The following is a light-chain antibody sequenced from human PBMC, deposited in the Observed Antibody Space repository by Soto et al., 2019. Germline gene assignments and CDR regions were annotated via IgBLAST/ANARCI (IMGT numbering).Light chain of an antibody. V-gene: IGKV3-11*01. J-gene: IGKJ4*01. CDR2: DAS. Sequence: EIVSTQSPATLSLSPGERATLSCRASQSVSSYLAWYQQKPGQAPRLLIYDASNRATGVPARFSGSGSGTDFTLTNSSLEPEDFAVYYCQQRSNWPLTFGGGTKVEIK. CDR1: QSVSSY. CDR3: QQRSNWPLT.